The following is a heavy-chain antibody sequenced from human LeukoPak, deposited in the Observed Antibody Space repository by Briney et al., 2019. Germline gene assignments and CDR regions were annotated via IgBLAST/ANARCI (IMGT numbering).Heavy chain of an antibody. D-gene: IGHD3-10*01. CDR1: VGTFSSYA. Sequence: GASVKVSCKASVGTFSSYAISWVRQAPGQGLEWMGGIIPIFGTANYAQKFKGRVTITADESTSTAYMELSSLRSEDTAVYYCARDRVRGVIRLNAFDIWGQGTMVTVSS. J-gene: IGHJ3*02. CDR3: ARDRVRGVIRLNAFDI. CDR2: IIPIFGTA. V-gene: IGHV1-69*13.